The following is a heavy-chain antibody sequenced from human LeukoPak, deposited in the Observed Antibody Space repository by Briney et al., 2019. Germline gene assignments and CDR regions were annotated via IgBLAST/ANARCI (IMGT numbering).Heavy chain of an antibody. V-gene: IGHV3-21*01. J-gene: IGHJ4*01. D-gene: IGHD2-21*02. CDR3: ARDRGAYCGGDCYLGFDY. Sequence: PGGSLRLSCAASGFTFSTSEMNWVRQAPGKGLEWVSSIAGSSGYISYADSVKGRFTISRDNAKKSLYLQMTSLTAEDTAVYYCARDRGAYCGGDCYLGFDYWGRGTLVTVSS. CDR2: IAGSSGYI. CDR1: GFTFSTSE.